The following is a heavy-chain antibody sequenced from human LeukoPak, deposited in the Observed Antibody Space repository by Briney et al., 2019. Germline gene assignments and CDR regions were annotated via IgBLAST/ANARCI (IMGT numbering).Heavy chain of an antibody. Sequence: PGGSLRLSCVASGFPFSSYTMNWVRQAPGKGLEWVSSISSSSTYIYYADSVKGRFTISRDNAKNSLYLQMNSLRAEDTAVYYCARTTVTSYFYYYMDVWGKGTTVTVSS. V-gene: IGHV3-21*01. CDR2: ISSSSTYI. CDR1: GFPFSSYT. J-gene: IGHJ6*03. CDR3: ARTTVTSYFYYYMDV. D-gene: IGHD4-17*01.